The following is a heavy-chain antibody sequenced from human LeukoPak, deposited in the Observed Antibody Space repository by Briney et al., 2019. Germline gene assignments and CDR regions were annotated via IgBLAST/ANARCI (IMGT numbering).Heavy chain of an antibody. Sequence: GGSLRLSCAGSGFTFSTYAMSWVRQAPGKGLEWVASISGSGGSKFYGDSFKGRFTISRDNSKNTLYLQMNSLRAEDTAVYYCARRYLDYWGQGTLVTVSS. CDR3: ARRYLDY. V-gene: IGHV3-23*01. D-gene: IGHD2-15*01. CDR2: ISGSGGSK. J-gene: IGHJ4*02. CDR1: GFTFSTYA.